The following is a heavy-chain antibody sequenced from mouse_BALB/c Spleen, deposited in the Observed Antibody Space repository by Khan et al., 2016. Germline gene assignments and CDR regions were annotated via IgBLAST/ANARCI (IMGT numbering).Heavy chain of an antibody. CDR2: ISSGGSYT. Sequence: EVELVESGGGLVKPGGSLKLSCAASGFNFSSYAMSWVRQSPEKRLEWVAEISSGGSYTYYPDTVTGRFTISSDNAKNTLYLEMSSLRSEDTAMYYCARGGGNPAWFAYWGQGTLVTVSA. CDR3: ARGGGNPAWFAY. CDR1: GFNFSSYA. V-gene: IGHV5-9-4*01. J-gene: IGHJ3*01. D-gene: IGHD2-1*01.